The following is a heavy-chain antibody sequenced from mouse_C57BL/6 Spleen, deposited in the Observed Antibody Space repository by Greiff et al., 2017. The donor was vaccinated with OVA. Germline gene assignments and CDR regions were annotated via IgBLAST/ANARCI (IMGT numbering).Heavy chain of an antibody. J-gene: IGHJ2*01. D-gene: IGHD1-1*01. CDR2: INPSSGYT. V-gene: IGHV1-7*01. Sequence: VQLQQSGAELAKPGASVKLSCKASGYTFTSYWMHWVKQRPGQGLEWIGYINPSSGYTKYNQKFKDKATLTADKSSSTAYMQLSSLTSEDSAVYYCARSPPFYGSSLYYFDDWGQGTTLTVSS. CDR3: ARSPPFYGSSLYYFDD. CDR1: GYTFTSYW.